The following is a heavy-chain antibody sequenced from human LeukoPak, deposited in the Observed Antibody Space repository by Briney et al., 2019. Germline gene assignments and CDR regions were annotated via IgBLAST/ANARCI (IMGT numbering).Heavy chain of an antibody. D-gene: IGHD6-19*01. CDR2: ITSSSTYI. CDR1: GFTFSSYA. CDR3: ARDCIAMGVAVAGIDY. Sequence: GGSLRLSCAASGFTFSSYAMSWVRQAPGKGLEWVSSITSSSTYIYYADSVKGRFTISRDNAKNSLYLQMNSLRAEDTAVYYCARDCIAMGVAVAGIDYWGQGTLVTVSS. V-gene: IGHV3-21*01. J-gene: IGHJ4*02.